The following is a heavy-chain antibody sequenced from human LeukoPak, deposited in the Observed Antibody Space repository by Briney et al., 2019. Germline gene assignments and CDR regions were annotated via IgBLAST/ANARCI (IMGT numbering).Heavy chain of an antibody. CDR3: ARHTFYYYDSSGYYERPFDY. Sequence: PSETLSLTCTVSGGSISSSSYYWGWIRQPPGKGLEWIGSIYYSGSTYYNPSLKSRVTISVDTSKNQFSLKLSPVTAADTAVYYCARHTFYYYDSSGYYERPFDYWGQGTLVTVSS. V-gene: IGHV4-39*01. J-gene: IGHJ4*02. CDR1: GGSISSSSYY. CDR2: IYYSGST. D-gene: IGHD3-22*01.